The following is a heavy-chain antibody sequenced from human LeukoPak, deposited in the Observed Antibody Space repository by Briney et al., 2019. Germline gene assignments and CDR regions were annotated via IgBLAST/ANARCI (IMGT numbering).Heavy chain of an antibody. Sequence: PSETLSLTCAVSGFSISSGYYWVWIRQPPGKGLEWIGTIYHSGATFHNPSLKSRVTISVDTSMNQFSLKLNYVTATDTAVYFCARGVTALRRFDYWGQGTLDTVSS. V-gene: IGHV4-38-2*01. J-gene: IGHJ4*02. CDR1: GFSISSGYY. D-gene: IGHD2-21*02. CDR3: ARGVTALRRFDY. CDR2: IYHSGAT.